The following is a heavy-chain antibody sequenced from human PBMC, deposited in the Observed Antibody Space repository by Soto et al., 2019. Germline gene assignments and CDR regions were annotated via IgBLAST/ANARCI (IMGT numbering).Heavy chain of an antibody. D-gene: IGHD2-2*01. CDR1: GGSISSGNYY. Sequence: SETLSLTCAVSGGSISSGNYYWSWIRQHPGKGLEWIGYIYYSGSTYYTPSLKSRVTISVDTSKNQFSLKLSSVTAADTAVYYCTRTPSGYYFDYWGQGSLVTVSS. CDR3: TRTPSGYYFDY. J-gene: IGHJ4*02. CDR2: IYYSGST. V-gene: IGHV4-31*11.